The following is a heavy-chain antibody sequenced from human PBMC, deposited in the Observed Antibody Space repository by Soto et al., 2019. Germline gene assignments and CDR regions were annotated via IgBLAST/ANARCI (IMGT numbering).Heavy chain of an antibody. CDR3: ARVDRGACDH. CDR1: GGSISSYY. Sequence: QVQLHESGPGLVKPSETLSLTCTVSGGSISSYYWIWIRQPPGKGLEWIGSIFYTESTDYNPSLKSRVPISLDTSKNHFSLYLSSVTAAATAVYYCARVDRGACDHWGQGTLVTVSS. V-gene: IGHV4-59*01. J-gene: IGHJ4*02. CDR2: IFYTEST. D-gene: IGHD2-2*03.